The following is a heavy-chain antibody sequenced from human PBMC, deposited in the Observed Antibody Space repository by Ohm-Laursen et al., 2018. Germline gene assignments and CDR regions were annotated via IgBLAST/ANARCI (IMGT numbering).Heavy chain of an antibody. Sequence: ASVKVSCHASGYTFTSYDITWVRQASGQGPEWIGWLNPVSGNSNFGQKFRGRVPVTSDTSISTAYMELSGLTSDDTATYYCGRAVRNQLLTDPWGQGTLVTVTS. D-gene: IGHD1-7*01. V-gene: IGHV1-8*01. CDR3: GRAVRNQLLTDP. CDR1: GYTFTSYD. J-gene: IGHJ5*02. CDR2: LNPVSGNS.